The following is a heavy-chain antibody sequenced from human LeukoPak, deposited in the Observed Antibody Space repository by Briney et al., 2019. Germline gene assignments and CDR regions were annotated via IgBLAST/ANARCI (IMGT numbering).Heavy chain of an antibody. CDR1: GGSISSGGYY. Sequence: SETLSLTCTVSGGSISSGGYYWSWIRQHPGKGLEWIGYIYYSGSTYYNPSLKSRVTISVDTSKNQFSLKLSSVTAADTAVYYCARVDCSGGSCYSGWFWFDPWGQGTLVTVSS. CDR3: ARVDCSGGSCYSGWFWFDP. CDR2: IYYSGST. J-gene: IGHJ5*02. D-gene: IGHD2-15*01. V-gene: IGHV4-31*03.